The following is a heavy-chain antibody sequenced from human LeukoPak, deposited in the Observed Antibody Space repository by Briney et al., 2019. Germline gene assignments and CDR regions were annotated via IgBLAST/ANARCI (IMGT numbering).Heavy chain of an antibody. CDR2: INPNSGGT. V-gene: IGHV1-2*06. J-gene: IGHJ3*02. Sequence: GASVKVSCKASGYTFTGYYMHWVRQAPGQGLEWMGRINPNSGGTNYAQKFQGRVTMTRDTSISTAYMELSRLRSDDTAVYYCASSTVTTWMVPPNDAFDIWGQGTMVTVSS. CDR3: ASSTVTTWMVPPNDAFDI. CDR1: GYTFTGYY. D-gene: IGHD4-17*01.